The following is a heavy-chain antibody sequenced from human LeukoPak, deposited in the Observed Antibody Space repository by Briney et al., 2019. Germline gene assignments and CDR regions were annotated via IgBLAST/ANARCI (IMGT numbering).Heavy chain of an antibody. CDR3: ARPRVNCSGGSCFYYFDY. CDR2: IYYSGST. Sequence: PSETLSLTCTVSGGSISSSSYYWGWIRQPPGKGLEWIGSIYYSGSTYYNPSLKSRVTISVDTSKNQFSLKLSSVTAADTAVYYCARPRVNCSGGSCFYYFDYWGQGTLVTVSS. J-gene: IGHJ4*02. CDR1: GGSISSSSYY. V-gene: IGHV4-39*01. D-gene: IGHD2-15*01.